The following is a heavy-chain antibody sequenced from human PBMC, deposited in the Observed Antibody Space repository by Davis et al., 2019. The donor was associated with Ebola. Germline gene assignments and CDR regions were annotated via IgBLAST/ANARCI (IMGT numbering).Heavy chain of an antibody. CDR2: ISGSGGHT. Sequence: GESLKISCAASGFTFSSYAMSWVRQAPGKGLEWVSAISGSGGHTYYADSVKGRFTISRDNSKNTLYLQLNSLRAEDTAVYYCAKSIVVVPTALSLDPWGQGTLLTVSS. CDR3: AKSIVVVPTALSLDP. CDR1: GFTFSSYA. J-gene: IGHJ5*02. V-gene: IGHV3-23*01. D-gene: IGHD2-2*01.